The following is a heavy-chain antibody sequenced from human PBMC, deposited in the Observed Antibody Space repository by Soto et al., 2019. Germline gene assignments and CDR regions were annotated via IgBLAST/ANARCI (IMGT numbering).Heavy chain of an antibody. CDR2: INHSGST. J-gene: IGHJ5*02. D-gene: IGHD3-10*01. Sequence: PSETLSLTCAVYGGSFSGYYWSWIRQPPGKGLEWIGEINHSGSTNYNPSLKSRVTISVDTSKNQFSLKLSSVTAADTAVYYCARGATYYYGSGSYYTWFDPWGQGTLVTV. CDR1: GGSFSGYY. CDR3: ARGATYYYGSGSYYTWFDP. V-gene: IGHV4-34*01.